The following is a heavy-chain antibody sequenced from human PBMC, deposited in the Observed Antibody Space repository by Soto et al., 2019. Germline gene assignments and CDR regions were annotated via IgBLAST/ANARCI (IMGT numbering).Heavy chain of an antibody. J-gene: IGHJ5*02. D-gene: IGHD6-13*01. CDR1: GGSISSSSYY. Sequence: SETLSLTCTVSGGSISSSSYYWGWIRQHPGKGLEWIGYIYYSGSTYYNPSLKSRVTISVDTSKNQFSLKLSSVTAADTAVYYCARDLQLASNWFDPWGQGTLVTVSS. CDR3: ARDLQLASNWFDP. V-gene: IGHV4-31*03. CDR2: IYYSGST.